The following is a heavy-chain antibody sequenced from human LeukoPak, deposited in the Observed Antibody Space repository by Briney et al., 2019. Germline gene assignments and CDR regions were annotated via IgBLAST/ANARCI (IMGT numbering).Heavy chain of an antibody. V-gene: IGHV1-46*01. D-gene: IGHD4-17*01. CDR3: TRTVNSWFDP. CDR2: IRPGDGTT. Sequence: ASVKVSCKASGGTFSSYAISWVRQAPGQGLEWMGVIRPGDGTTGYAQNFQGRVSMTSVTPTSTAYMELISLRSDDTAVYYCTRTVNSWFDPWGQGTPVTVS. J-gene: IGHJ5*02. CDR1: GGTFSSYA.